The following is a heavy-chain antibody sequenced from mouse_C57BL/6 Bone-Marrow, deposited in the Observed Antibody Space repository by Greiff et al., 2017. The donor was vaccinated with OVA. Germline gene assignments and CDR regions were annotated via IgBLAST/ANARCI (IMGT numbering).Heavy chain of an antibody. CDR1: GFTFSDYG. D-gene: IGHD2-4*01. CDR3: ARSDYDYFDY. CDR2: ISRGSSTI. V-gene: IGHV5-17*01. Sequence: EVKLVESGGGLVKPGGSLKLSCAASGFTFSDYGMHWVRQAPEQGLEWVAYISRGSSTIYYADTVKGRFTISRDNAKNTLFLQMTSLRSEDTAMYYCARSDYDYFDYWGQGTTLTVSS. J-gene: IGHJ2*01.